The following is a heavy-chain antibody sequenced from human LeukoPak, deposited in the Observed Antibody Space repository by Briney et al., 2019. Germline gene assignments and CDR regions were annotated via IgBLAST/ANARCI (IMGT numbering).Heavy chain of an antibody. D-gene: IGHD6-6*01. J-gene: IGHJ4*02. CDR2: ISGSGGST. CDR1: GFTFSSYA. CDR3: AKQYSSSRRGFDY. V-gene: IGHV3-23*01. Sequence: PGGSPRLSCAASGFTFSSYAMSWVRQAPGKGLEWVSAISGSGGSTYYADSVKGRFTISRDNSKNTLYLQMNSLRAEDTAVYYCAKQYSSSRRGFDYWGQGTLVTVSS.